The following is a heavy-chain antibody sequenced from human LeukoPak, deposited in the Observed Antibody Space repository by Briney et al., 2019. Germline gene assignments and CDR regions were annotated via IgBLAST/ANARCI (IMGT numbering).Heavy chain of an antibody. Sequence: PGRSLRLSCAASGFTFGDYAMHWVRQAPGKGLEGVSGISWNSGGLCYADSVQGRFTISRDNATNTIHLQMNSLRAEDTALYYCAKDRGGFISYFDYWGQGTLVTVSS. V-gene: IGHV3-9*01. CDR1: GFTFGDYA. CDR3: AKDRGGFISYFDY. J-gene: IGHJ4*02. CDR2: ISWNSGGL. D-gene: IGHD3-10*01.